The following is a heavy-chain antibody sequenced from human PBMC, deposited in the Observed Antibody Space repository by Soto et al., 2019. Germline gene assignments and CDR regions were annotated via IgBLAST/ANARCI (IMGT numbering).Heavy chain of an antibody. CDR1: GYTFTSYY. V-gene: IGHV1-46*01. J-gene: IGHJ6*02. D-gene: IGHD3-3*01. Sequence: ASVKVSCKASGYTFTSYYMHWVRQAPGQGLEWMGIINPSGGSTSYAQKFQGRVTMTRDTSTSTVYMELSSLRSEDTAVYYCARDPRAELRFLESQARYYGMDVWGQGTTVTVSS. CDR3: ARDPRAELRFLESQARYYGMDV. CDR2: INPSGGST.